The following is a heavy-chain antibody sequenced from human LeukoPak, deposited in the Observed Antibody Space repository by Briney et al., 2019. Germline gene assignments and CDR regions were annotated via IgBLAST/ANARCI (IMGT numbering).Heavy chain of an antibody. V-gene: IGHV3-7*03. J-gene: IGHJ4*02. D-gene: IGHD5-24*01. Sequence: PGGSLRHSCAASGFTFSSYWMSWVRQAPGKGLEWVANIKQDGSEKYYVDSVKGRFTISRDNGKNSLYLQMNSLRAEDTAVYYCVRDGVPERWLHLGYWGQGTLVTVSS. CDR1: GFTFSSYW. CDR3: VRDGVPERWLHLGY. CDR2: IKQDGSEK.